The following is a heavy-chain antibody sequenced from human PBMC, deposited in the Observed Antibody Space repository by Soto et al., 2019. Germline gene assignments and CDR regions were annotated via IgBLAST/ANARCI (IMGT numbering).Heavy chain of an antibody. V-gene: IGHV4-59*08. CDR3: ASYIAAAGTNYYXYYMDV. D-gene: IGHD6-13*01. Sequence: SETLSLTCTVPGGSISSYYWTWIRQPPGKGLEWIGYIYYSGSTNYNPSLKSRVTISVDTSTNQFSLKLSSVTAADTAVYYCASYIAAAGTNYYXYYMDVWGKGTTVT. CDR1: GGSISSYY. CDR2: IYYSGST. J-gene: IGHJ6*03.